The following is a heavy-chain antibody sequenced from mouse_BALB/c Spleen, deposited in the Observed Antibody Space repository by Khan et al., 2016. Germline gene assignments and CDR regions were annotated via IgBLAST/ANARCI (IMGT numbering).Heavy chain of an antibody. J-gene: IGHJ3*01. CDR3: ARDDQDFDAWFAS. V-gene: IGHV2-9*02. CDR1: GFSLTNSG. Sequence: VQLQESGPGLVAPSQSLSITCTVSGFSLTNSGVHWVRQPPRKGLDWLGVIWAGGSTDYNSALMSRLSITRDTTQNQVFLKMNSLQTDDTAMYXSARDDQDFDAWFASWGQGTLVTVSA. CDR2: IWAGGST.